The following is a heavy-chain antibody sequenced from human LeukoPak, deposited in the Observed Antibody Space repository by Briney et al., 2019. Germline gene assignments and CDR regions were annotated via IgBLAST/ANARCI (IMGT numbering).Heavy chain of an antibody. Sequence: PGGSLRLSCAASGFTFSTYSMNWVRQAPGKGLAWVSYISSSSSTIYYADSVKGRFTISRDNAKNSLYLQMNSLRAEDTAVYYCARGSTYYDSSGQVPFDYWGQGTLVTVSS. CDR2: ISSSSSTI. J-gene: IGHJ4*02. CDR3: ARGSTYYDSSGQVPFDY. CDR1: GFTFSTYS. V-gene: IGHV3-48*01. D-gene: IGHD3-22*01.